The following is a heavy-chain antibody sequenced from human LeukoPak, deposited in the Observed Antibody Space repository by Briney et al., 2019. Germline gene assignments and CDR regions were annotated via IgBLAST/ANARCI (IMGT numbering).Heavy chain of an antibody. J-gene: IGHJ4*02. D-gene: IGHD3-10*01. CDR3: ARVRYYGSGSYWFYFDY. CDR2: ISYSGST. Sequence: PSETLSLTCTVSGGSISTYYWSWIRQPPGKGLEWIGYISYSGSTNYNPSLKSRVTISLDKSKNQFSLRLNSVTAADTAVYYCARVRYYGSGSYWFYFDYWGPGTLVTVSS. CDR1: GGSISTYY. V-gene: IGHV4-59*01.